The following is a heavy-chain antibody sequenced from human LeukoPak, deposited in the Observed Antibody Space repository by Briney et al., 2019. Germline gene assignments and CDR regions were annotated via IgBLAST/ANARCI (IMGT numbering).Heavy chain of an antibody. CDR2: IYPGDSDT. CDR3: ARHGDYDYVWGSYGDY. CDR1: GYSFTSYW. V-gene: IGHV5-51*01. Sequence: GESLKISCKGSGYSFTSYWIGWVRQMPGKGLEWMGIIYPGDSDTRYSPSFQGQVTISADQSISTAYLQWSSLKASDTAMYYCARHGDYDYVWGSYGDYWGQGTLVTVSS. J-gene: IGHJ4*02. D-gene: IGHD3-16*01.